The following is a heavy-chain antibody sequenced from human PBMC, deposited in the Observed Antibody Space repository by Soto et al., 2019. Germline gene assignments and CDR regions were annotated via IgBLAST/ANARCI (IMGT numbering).Heavy chain of an antibody. CDR2: IYHSGST. Sequence: QLQLQESGSGLVKPSQTLSLTCAVSGGSISSGGYSWSWIRQPPGKGLEWSGYIYHSGSTYYNPALKGRVTTSVDRSKNQFSLKLSSVTAADTAVYYCARGQVVAAQHWGQGTLVTVSS. CDR3: ARGQVVAAQH. V-gene: IGHV4-30-2*01. CDR1: GGSISSGGYS. J-gene: IGHJ4*02. D-gene: IGHD2-15*01.